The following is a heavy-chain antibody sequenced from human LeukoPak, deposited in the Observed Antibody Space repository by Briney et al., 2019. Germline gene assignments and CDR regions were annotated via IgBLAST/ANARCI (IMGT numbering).Heavy chain of an antibody. Sequence: GASVKVSCKASGGTFSSYAISWVQQAPGQGLEWMGRIIPIFGTANYAQKFQGRVTITTDESTSTAYMELSSLRSEDTAVYYCHYYDSSGYVDYWGQGTLVTVPS. CDR2: IIPIFGTA. V-gene: IGHV1-69*05. J-gene: IGHJ4*02. D-gene: IGHD3-22*01. CDR1: GGTFSSYA. CDR3: HYYDSSGYVDY.